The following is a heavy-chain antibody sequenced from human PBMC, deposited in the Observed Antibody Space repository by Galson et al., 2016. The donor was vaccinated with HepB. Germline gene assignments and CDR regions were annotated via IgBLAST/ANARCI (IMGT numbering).Heavy chain of an antibody. CDR3: ARGQGIAAAVFDP. J-gene: IGHJ5*02. V-gene: IGHV4-59*01. CDR2: IYYSGST. CDR1: GGSISSYY. D-gene: IGHD6-13*01. Sequence: SETLSLTCTVSGGSISSYYWSWIRQPPGKGLEWIGYIYYSGSTNYNPSLKSRVTISVDTSKNQFSLKLSSVTAADTAVYYCARGQGIAAAVFDPWGQGTLVTVSS.